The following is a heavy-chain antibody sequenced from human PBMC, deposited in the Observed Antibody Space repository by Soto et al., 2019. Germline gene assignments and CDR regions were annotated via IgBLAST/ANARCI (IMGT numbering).Heavy chain of an antibody. D-gene: IGHD3-9*01. J-gene: IGHJ3*02. Sequence: SEKRSVTCAVYGGSINGRNWWCWVCLPPGEGLEGSGETYHRGSTNYHPSLKRRVTISVDKSKNQFSLKLSSVTAADTAVYYCARDGDNHILTGYYTGAFNIWGQGTMVT. V-gene: IGHV4-4*02. CDR1: GGSINGRNW. CDR3: ARDGDNHILTGYYTGAFNI. CDR2: TYHRGST.